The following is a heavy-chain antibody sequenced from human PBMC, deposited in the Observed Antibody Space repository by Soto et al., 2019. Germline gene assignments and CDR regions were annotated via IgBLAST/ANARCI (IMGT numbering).Heavy chain of an antibody. Sequence: QITLKESGPTLVKPTQTLTLTCTLSGFSPSARGVGVGWIRQPPGKAPEWLGIIYWNDDKRYSPSLKSRLTITKDPSKNQVVLTMTNMEAVDTATYYCVHSPWGAAPDYWGQGTLVTVSA. V-gene: IGHV2-5*01. D-gene: IGHD3-16*01. CDR2: IYWNDDK. CDR3: VHSPWGAAPDY. CDR1: GFSPSARGVG. J-gene: IGHJ4*02.